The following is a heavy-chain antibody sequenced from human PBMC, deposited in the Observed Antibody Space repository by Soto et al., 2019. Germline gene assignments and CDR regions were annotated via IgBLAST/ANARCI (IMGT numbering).Heavy chain of an antibody. CDR2: IYYSGNT. D-gene: IGHD2-21*02. V-gene: IGHV4-39*01. CDR3: ASPVVVTAFDAFHI. J-gene: IGHJ3*02. CDR1: GGSISSSRYY. Sequence: PSETLSLTCTVSGGSISSSRYYWGGIRQPPGKGLEWIGTIYYSGNTYYNPSLKSRVTISVDTSKNQFSLKLSSVTAADTAVYYCASPVVVTAFDAFHIWGQPTMVTVSS.